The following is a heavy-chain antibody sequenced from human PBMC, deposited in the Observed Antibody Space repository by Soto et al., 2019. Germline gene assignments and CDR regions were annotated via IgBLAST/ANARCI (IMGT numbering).Heavy chain of an antibody. J-gene: IGHJ4*02. CDR2: IYYTGTT. CDR1: GGPFTSSDYY. V-gene: IGHV4-39*01. CDR3: ARQVVDGTVAGTGSFDS. D-gene: IGHD6-19*01. Sequence: PSETLSLTCAVSGGPFTSSDYYWVWIRQPPGKGLEWLGSIYYTGTTYYNQSLKSRVTISVDTSQNQFSLKLSSVTAADTAVYYCARQVVDGTVAGTGSFDSWGQGTLVTVS.